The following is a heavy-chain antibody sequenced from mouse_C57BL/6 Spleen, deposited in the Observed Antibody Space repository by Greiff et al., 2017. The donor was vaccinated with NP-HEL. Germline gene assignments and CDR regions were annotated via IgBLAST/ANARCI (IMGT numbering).Heavy chain of an antibody. CDR3: ASYDYDRGPYAMDY. D-gene: IGHD2-4*01. CDR2: ISSGGSYT. CDR1: GFTFSSYG. J-gene: IGHJ4*01. Sequence: DVKLVESGGDLVKPGGSLKLSCAASGFTFSSYGMSWVRQTPDKRLEWVATISSGGSYTYYPDSVKGRFTISRDNAKNTLYLQMSSLKSEDTAMYYCASYDYDRGPYAMDYWGQGTSVTVSS. V-gene: IGHV5-6*02.